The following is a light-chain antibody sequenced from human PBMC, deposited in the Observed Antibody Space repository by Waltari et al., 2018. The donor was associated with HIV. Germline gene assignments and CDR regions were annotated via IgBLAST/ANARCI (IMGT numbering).Light chain of an antibody. CDR1: QDISNY. CDR2: DAS. CDR3: QQFDHLPYT. J-gene: IGKJ2*01. Sequence: DIQLAQSPSSLSASIGDRITITCQASQDISNYLNWYQHKPGKAPKLLIYDASNLQTGFPSRFSGSGSGTDFTFTITSLQPEDFATYYCQQFDHLPYTFGQGTRLEIK. V-gene: IGKV1-33*01.